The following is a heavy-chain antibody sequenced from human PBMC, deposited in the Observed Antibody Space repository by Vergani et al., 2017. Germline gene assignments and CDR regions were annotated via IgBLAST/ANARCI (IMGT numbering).Heavy chain of an antibody. J-gene: IGHJ2*01. CDR1: GFTFDDYA. D-gene: IGHD6-13*01. V-gene: IGHV3-9*01. CDR3: VKDIAASGNYWYVDL. CDR2: INWNSDSI. Sequence: VQLVQSGGGVVQPGTSRRLSCAVSGFTFDDYAMHWVRQAPGKGLEWVSGINWNSDSIAYADSVKGRFTISRDNAKNSLYLQMNSLRAEDTALYYCVKDIAASGNYWYVDLWGRGTLVTVSS.